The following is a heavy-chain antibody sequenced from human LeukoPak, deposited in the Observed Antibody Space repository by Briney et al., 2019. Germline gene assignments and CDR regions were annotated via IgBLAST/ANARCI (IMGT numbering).Heavy chain of an antibody. V-gene: IGHV4-39*02. Sequence: SETLSLTCTVSGASISSGNYYWGWIRQPPGKGLEWIGTIYNSGDTYYKSSLRSRVTISVDTSKNQVSLKLSSVTAADTAVYYCARDPHYYGSGEGFDLWGRGTLVTVSS. CDR2: IYNSGDT. J-gene: IGHJ2*01. CDR1: GASISSGNYY. CDR3: ARDPHYYGSGEGFDL. D-gene: IGHD3-10*01.